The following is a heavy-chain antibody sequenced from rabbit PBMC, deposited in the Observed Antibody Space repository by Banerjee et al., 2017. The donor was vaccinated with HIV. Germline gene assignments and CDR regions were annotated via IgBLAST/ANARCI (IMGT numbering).Heavy chain of an antibody. CDR1: GFSFGSSYW. CDR3: ARGIYARSSYYPYTYFNL. D-gene: IGHD8-1*01. CDR2: IHAGSSGST. Sequence: QEQLEESGGDLVKPEGSLTVTCTASGFSFGSSYWICRVRQAPGKGLEWIACIHAGSSGSTYYASWARGRFTISKTSSTTVTLQMTSLTAADTATYFCARGIYARSSYYPYTYFNLWGPGTLVTVS. J-gene: IGHJ4*01. V-gene: IGHV1S45*01.